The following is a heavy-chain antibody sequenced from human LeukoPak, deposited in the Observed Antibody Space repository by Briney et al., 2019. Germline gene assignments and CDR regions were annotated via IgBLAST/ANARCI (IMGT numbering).Heavy chain of an antibody. J-gene: IGHJ4*02. CDR2: INHSGST. CDR1: GGSFSGYY. D-gene: IGHD2-2*01. CDR3: ARGRYCSSTSCYHSSDY. Sequence: SETLSLTCAVYGGSFSGYYWSWIRQPPGKGLEWIGEINHSGSTNYNPSLESRVTISVDTSKNQFSLKLSSVTAADTAVYYCARGRYCSSTSCYHSSDYWGQGTLVTVSS. V-gene: IGHV4-34*01.